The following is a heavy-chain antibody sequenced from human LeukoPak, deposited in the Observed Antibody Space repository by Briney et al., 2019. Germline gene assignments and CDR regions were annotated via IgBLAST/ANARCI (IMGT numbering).Heavy chain of an antibody. CDR3: ARDQVGSGAFDI. CDR1: AYTFTDYY. V-gene: IGHV1-46*01. J-gene: IGHJ3*02. D-gene: IGHD1-14*01. CDR2: INPSGGST. Sequence: ASVKVSCKASAYTFTDYYMHWVRQAPGQGLEWMGIINPSGGSTSYAQKFQGRVTMTRDTSTSTVYMELSSLRSEDTAVYYCARDQVGSGAFDIWGQGTMVTVSS.